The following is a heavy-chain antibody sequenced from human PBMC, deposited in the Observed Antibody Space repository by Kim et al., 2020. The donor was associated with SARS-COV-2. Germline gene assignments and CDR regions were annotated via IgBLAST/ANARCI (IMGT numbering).Heavy chain of an antibody. V-gene: IGHV5-10-1*01. CDR1: GYIFSSYW. CDR3: ARHRGYGMDV. Sequence: GESLKISCKGSGYIFSSYWITWVRQMPGKGLEWIGKIDPDDSYSIYSPSFQGHVTISADKSISTAYLQWSSLKASDTAMYYCARHRGYGMDVWGQGTTVT. D-gene: IGHD3-10*01. J-gene: IGHJ6*02. CDR2: IDPDDSYS.